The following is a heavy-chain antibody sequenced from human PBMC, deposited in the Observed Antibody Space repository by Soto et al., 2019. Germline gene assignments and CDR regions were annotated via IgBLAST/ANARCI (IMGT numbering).Heavy chain of an antibody. CDR3: ARHVGGYSYGYPDY. CDR1: VASISSYY. D-gene: IGHD5-18*01. J-gene: IGHJ4*02. V-gene: IGHV4-59*08. CDR2: IYYSEST. Sequence: QVQLQESGPGLVKPSETLSLTCTVSVASISSYYWSWIRQPPGKGLEWIGYIYYSESTNYNPSLKSRATISVDTSKNQFSLKLSSVTAADTAVYYCARHVGGYSYGYPDYWGQGTLVTVSS.